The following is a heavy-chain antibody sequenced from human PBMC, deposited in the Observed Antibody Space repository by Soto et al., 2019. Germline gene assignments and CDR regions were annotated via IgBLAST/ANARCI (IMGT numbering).Heavy chain of an antibody. D-gene: IGHD3-10*01. CDR1: GGSISSGNYY. J-gene: IGHJ6*02. Sequence: SETLSLTCTVSGGSISSGNYYWSWIRQPPGKGLEWIGFISYSGSTYYSTSLKSRVTISVDTSKNQFSLKLSSVTAADTAVYYCARHIPMVRGVIGYYYYGMDVWGQGTTVTVSS. CDR3: ARHIPMVRGVIGYYYYGMDV. CDR2: ISYSGST. V-gene: IGHV4-30-4*01.